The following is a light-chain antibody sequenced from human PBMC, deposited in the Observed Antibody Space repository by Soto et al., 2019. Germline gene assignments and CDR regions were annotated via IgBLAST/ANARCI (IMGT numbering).Light chain of an antibody. CDR1: QSVSSSY. J-gene: IGKJ4*02. CDR3: QQYGSSPLT. V-gene: IGKV3-20*01. Sequence: EIVLTQSPGTLSLSPGERATLSCRGSQSVSSSYLAWYQQKPGQAPRLLIYGASSRATGIPDRFSGSGSGTDFTLNISRLEPEDFAVYYCQQYGSSPLTFGGGTKVEIK. CDR2: GAS.